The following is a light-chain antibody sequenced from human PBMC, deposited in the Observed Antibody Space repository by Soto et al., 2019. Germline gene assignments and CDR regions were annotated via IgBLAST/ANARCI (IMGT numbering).Light chain of an antibody. CDR2: TVS. CDR1: QSLLDSDDGNTY. CDR3: MQRIEFPLT. J-gene: IGKJ4*01. Sequence: DIVMTQTPLSLTVTPGEPASISCRSSQSLLDSDDGNTYLDWYLQKPGRSPQLLIYTVSYRASGVPDRFSGSGSGTDFTLKISRVEAEDVGVYYCMQRIEFPLTLGGGTKVDIK. V-gene: IGKV2-40*01.